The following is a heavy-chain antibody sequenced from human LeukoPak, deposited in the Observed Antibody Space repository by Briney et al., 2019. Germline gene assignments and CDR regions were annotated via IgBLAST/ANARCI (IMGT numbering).Heavy chain of an antibody. CDR1: GYTFTGYY. CDR2: INPNSGGT. CDR3: ARLPPGFGATNSDY. J-gene: IGHJ4*02. D-gene: IGHD1-26*01. V-gene: IGHV1-2*06. Sequence: ASVKVSCKASGYTFTGYYIHWVRQAPGQGLEWMGRINPNSGGTNYAQKFQGRVTMTRDTSISTAYMELSRLRSGDTAVYYCARLPPGFGATNSDYWGQGTLVTVSS.